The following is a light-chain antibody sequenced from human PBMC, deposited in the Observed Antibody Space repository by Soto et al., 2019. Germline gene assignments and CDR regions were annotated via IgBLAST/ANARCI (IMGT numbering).Light chain of an antibody. Sequence: EIVLTQSPATLSLSPGERATLSCRASQSVSSYLAWYQQKPGQAPRLLIYDASNRATGIPARFSGSGSGTDVTTTISSLEPEDFAVYYCQQRSNWPPVTFGQGTLLEIK. CDR2: DAS. CDR3: QQRSNWPPVT. CDR1: QSVSSY. V-gene: IGKV3-11*01. J-gene: IGKJ5*01.